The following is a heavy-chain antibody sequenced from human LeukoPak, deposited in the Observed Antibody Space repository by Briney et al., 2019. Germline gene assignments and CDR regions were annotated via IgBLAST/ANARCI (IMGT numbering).Heavy chain of an antibody. V-gene: IGHV3-7*03. Sequence: GGSLRLSCAASGFTFSSYWMNWARQAPGKGLEWVASINHNGNVNYYVDSVKGRFTISRDNAKNSLYLQMSNLRAEDTAVYYCARVSPYSIAPYYYYGMDVWGQGTTVTVSS. D-gene: IGHD2-8*01. CDR3: ARVSPYSIAPYYYYGMDV. CDR1: GFTFSSYW. J-gene: IGHJ6*02. CDR2: INHNGNVN.